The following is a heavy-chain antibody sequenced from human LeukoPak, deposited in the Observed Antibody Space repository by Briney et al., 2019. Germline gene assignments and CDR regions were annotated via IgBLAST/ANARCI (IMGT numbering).Heavy chain of an antibody. CDR2: NYNSGTT. V-gene: IGHV4-59*01. CDR1: GGSISTYY. Sequence: SETLSLTCDVSGGSISTYYWSWIRQPSGKGLEWIGYNYNSGTTNYNPSLRSRVTVSVDRSKNQFSLRLTSVTAADTAVYYCARERASADPHFDHWGRGILVTVSS. D-gene: IGHD6-13*01. CDR3: ARERASADPHFDH. J-gene: IGHJ4*02.